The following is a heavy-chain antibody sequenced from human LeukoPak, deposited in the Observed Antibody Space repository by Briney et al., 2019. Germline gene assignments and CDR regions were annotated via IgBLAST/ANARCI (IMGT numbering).Heavy chain of an antibody. CDR2: IIPIFGTA. V-gene: IGHV1-69*13. CDR3: ARVPPDFWSGSDMDV. Sequence: GASVKVSCKASGGTFSSYAISWVRQAPGQGLEWMGGIIPIFGTASYAQKFQGRVTITADESTSTAYMELSSLRSEDTAVYYCARVPPDFWSGSDMDVWGKGTTVTVSS. J-gene: IGHJ6*03. D-gene: IGHD3-3*01. CDR1: GGTFSSYA.